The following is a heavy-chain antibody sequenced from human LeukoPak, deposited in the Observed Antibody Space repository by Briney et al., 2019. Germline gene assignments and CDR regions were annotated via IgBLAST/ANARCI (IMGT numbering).Heavy chain of an antibody. V-gene: IGHV3-30*04. J-gene: IGHJ4*02. Sequence: GGSLRLSCAASGFTFSSYAMHWVRQAPGKGLEWVAVISYDGSNKYYADSVKGRFTISRDNSKNTMYLRMNSLRAEDTAIYYCTRIKYSTSWSGDYWGQGALVTVSS. CDR2: ISYDGSNK. CDR3: TRIKYSTSWSGDY. CDR1: GFTFSSYA. D-gene: IGHD6-13*01.